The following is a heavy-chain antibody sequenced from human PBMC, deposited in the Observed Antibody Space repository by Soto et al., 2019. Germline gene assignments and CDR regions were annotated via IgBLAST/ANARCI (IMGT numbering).Heavy chain of an antibody. V-gene: IGHV4-31*11. CDR3: ARVGISSSDAFDI. D-gene: IGHD6-6*01. J-gene: IGHJ3*02. Sequence: SETLSLTCAVYGGSISSGGYYWSWIRQLPGKDLEWIGYIYHSGNTYYNSSLKSRLTISVDTSKNQFSLKLTSVTAADTAVYYCARVGISSSDAFDIWGQGTMVTVSS. CDR1: GGSISSGGYY. CDR2: IYHSGNT.